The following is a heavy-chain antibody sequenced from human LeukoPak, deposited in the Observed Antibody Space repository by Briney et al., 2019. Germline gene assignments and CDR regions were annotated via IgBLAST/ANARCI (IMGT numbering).Heavy chain of an antibody. J-gene: IGHJ5*02. CDR1: GGTFSSYT. CDR2: IIPILGIA. CDR3: ARVGCSGGSCYEWFDP. D-gene: IGHD2-15*01. V-gene: IGHV1-69*02. Sequence: SVKVSRKASGGTFSSYTISWVRQAPGQGLEWMGRIIPILGIANYAQKFQGRVTITADKSTSTAYMELSSLRSEDTAVYYCARVGCSGGSCYEWFDPWGQGTLVTVSS.